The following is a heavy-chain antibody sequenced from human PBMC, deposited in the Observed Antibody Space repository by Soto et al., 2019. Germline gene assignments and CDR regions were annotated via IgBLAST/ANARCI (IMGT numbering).Heavy chain of an antibody. CDR2: LSYDGSNK. CDR3: XXXXXXXYDYDVGYHFDY. D-gene: IGHD3-16*01. Sequence: QVQLVESGGGVVQPGRSLRLSCAASGXTFSSYGMHWVRQAPGKGLEWVAVLSYDGSNKYYAGSVKGRFTISRDNSKNTLYLQMNSLRAADXAXXXXXXXXXXXYDYDVGYHFDYWGQGTLVSVSS. CDR1: GXTFSSYG. J-gene: IGHJ4*02. V-gene: IGHV3-30*03.